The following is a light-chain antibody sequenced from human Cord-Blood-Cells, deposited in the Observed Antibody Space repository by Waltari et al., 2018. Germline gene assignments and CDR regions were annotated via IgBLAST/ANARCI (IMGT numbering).Light chain of an antibody. Sequence: DIQMTQSPSSLSAYVGDRVTITCRASQSISSYLNCYQQTPGKAPKLLIYAASSLQSGVPSRFSGSGSGTDFTLTISSLQPEDFATYYCQQSYSTPYTFGQGTKLEIK. CDR2: AAS. J-gene: IGKJ2*01. CDR1: QSISSY. CDR3: QQSYSTPYT. V-gene: IGKV1-39*01.